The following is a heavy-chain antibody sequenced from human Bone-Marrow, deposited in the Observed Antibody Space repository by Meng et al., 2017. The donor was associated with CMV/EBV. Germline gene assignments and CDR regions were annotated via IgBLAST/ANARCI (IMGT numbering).Heavy chain of an antibody. CDR3: ATGTAGQEYFQH. J-gene: IGHJ1*01. CDR1: GFTFSSYG. CDR2: IRYDGSNK. Sequence: GESLKISCAASGFTFSSYGMHWVRQAPGKGLEWVAFIRYDGSNKYYADSVKGRFTISRDNSKNTLYLQMNSLRAEDTAVYYCATGTAGQEYFQHWGPGNRVPGAS. V-gene: IGHV3-30*02. D-gene: IGHD1-1*01.